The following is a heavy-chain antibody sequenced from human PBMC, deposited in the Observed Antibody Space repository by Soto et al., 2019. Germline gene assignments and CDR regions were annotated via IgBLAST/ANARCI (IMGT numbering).Heavy chain of an antibody. Sequence: QVQLQESGPGLVMPSQTLSLTCTVSGGSMNSASYYWTWIRQHPGKGLEWIGYILYSGNTYYNPSPNGRVVISLDTSRSHFSLDLTSVTAADTAVYYCARSYTLSLWPAPNWFDPWGQGTLVTVSS. D-gene: IGHD2-2*02. CDR2: ILYSGNT. J-gene: IGHJ5*02. CDR3: ARSYTLSLWPAPNWFDP. V-gene: IGHV4-31*03. CDR1: GGSMNSASYY.